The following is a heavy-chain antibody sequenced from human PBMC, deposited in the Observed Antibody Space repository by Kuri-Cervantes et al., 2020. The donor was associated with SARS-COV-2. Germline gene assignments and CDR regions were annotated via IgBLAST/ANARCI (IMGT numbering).Heavy chain of an antibody. J-gene: IGHJ6*02. CDR2: IIPIFGTA. CDR1: GGTSSSYA. Sequence: SVKVSCKASGGTSSSYAISWVRQAPGQGLEWMGGIIPIFGTANYAQKFQGRVTITADDSTSTAYMELSSLRSEDTAVYYCARVEEYGDSYYYYYGMDVWGQGTTVTVSS. CDR3: ARVEEYGDSYYYYYGMDV. V-gene: IGHV1-69*13. D-gene: IGHD4-17*01.